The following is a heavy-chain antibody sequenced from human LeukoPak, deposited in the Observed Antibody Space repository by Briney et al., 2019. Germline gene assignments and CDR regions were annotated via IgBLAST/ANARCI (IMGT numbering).Heavy chain of an antibody. CDR2: IKQDGSDK. J-gene: IGHJ4*02. CDR1: GLTFSSYW. CDR3: ARKWTGVDY. D-gene: IGHD1-14*01. Sequence: GGSLRLSCAASGLTFSSYWVSWVRQAPGKGLEWVANIKQDGSDKYYVDSVKGRFTISRDNAKNSLYLQMSSLRAEDTAVYYCARKWTGVDYWGQGTLVTVSS. V-gene: IGHV3-7*01.